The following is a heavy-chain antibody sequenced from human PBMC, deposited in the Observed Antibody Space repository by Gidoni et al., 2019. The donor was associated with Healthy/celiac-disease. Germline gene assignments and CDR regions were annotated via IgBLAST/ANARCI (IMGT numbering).Heavy chain of an antibody. J-gene: IGHJ6*02. Sequence: QVQLVESGGGVVQPGRSLRLSCAASGFTFSSYGMHWVRQAPGKGLEWVAVMWYDGSNKYYADSVKGRFTISRDNSKNTLYLQMNSLRAEDTAVYYCARVLLGGDGYYYYYGMDVWGQGTTVTVSS. V-gene: IGHV3-33*01. D-gene: IGHD3-16*01. CDR3: ARVLLGGDGYYYYYGMDV. CDR1: GFTFSSYG. CDR2: MWYDGSNK.